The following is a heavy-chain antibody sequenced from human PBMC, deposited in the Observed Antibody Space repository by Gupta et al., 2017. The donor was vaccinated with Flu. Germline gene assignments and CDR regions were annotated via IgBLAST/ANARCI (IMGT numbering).Heavy chain of an antibody. V-gene: IGHV3-30*03. CDR3: VRGHSSAWSWSYPDS. J-gene: IGHJ4*02. Sequence: QVQLVESGGGAVLPGRSRRLSCATSGFSFSSHAMHWVRQAPGKGLEWVAVISEDGTNKHYSDSVQGRFTISRDNSKNTLDLQINSVRPEDTAVFYCVRGHSSAWSWSYPDSWGQGTLLTVYS. CDR2: ISEDGTNK. D-gene: IGHD6-19*01. CDR1: GFSFSSHA.